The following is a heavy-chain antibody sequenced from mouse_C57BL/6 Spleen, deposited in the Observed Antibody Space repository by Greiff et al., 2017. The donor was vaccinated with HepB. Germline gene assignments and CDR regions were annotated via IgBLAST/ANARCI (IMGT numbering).Heavy chain of an antibody. J-gene: IGHJ3*01. CDR3: ARPSGFAY. CDR2: ISSGGSTI. CDR1: GFTFSDYG. Sequence: EVQVVESGGGLVKPGGSLKLSCAASGFTFSDYGMHWVRQAPEKGLEWVAYISSGGSTIYYPDTVKGRFTISRDNAKNTLFLQMTSLRSEDTAMYYCARPSGFAYWGKGTPVTVAA. V-gene: IGHV5-17*01.